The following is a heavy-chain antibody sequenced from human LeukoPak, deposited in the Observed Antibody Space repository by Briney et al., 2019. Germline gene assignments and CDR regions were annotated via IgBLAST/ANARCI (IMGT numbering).Heavy chain of an antibody. D-gene: IGHD3-22*01. J-gene: IGHJ5*02. V-gene: IGHV3-64D*06. CDR1: GFTFSSYA. Sequence: PVGSLRLSCSASGFTFSSYAMHWVRQAPGKGLEYVSAIISNGGSTYYADSVKGRFTISRDNSKNTLYLQMSSLRAEDTAVYYCAPSPYYYESSGYSAWGQGTLVTVSS. CDR3: APSPYYYESSGYSA. CDR2: IISNGGST.